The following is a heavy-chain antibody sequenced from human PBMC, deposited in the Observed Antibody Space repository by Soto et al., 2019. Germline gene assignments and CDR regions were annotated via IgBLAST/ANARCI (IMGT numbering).Heavy chain of an antibody. CDR1: GFSVSSNY. D-gene: IGHD6-13*01. J-gene: IGHJ4*02. CDR2: IYDGGST. Sequence: GGSLRLSCAASGFSVSSNYMTWVRQAPGKGLEWVSVIYDGGSTYYVDSVMGRFTISRDISKNTVYLQMNSLRAEDTAVYYCERGWQLDPIDYWGQGTLVTVSS. CDR3: ERGWQLDPIDY. V-gene: IGHV3-53*01.